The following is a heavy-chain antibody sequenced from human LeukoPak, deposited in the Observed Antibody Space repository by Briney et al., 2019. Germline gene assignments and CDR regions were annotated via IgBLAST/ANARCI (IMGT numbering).Heavy chain of an antibody. J-gene: IGHJ4*02. Sequence: SETLSLTCTVSGGSISSSSYSWGWIRQPPGKGLEWIGSIYYSGSTYYNPSLKSRVTISVDTSKNQFSLKLSSVTAADTAVYYCARRSWSTIAPFDYWGQGTLVTVSS. CDR3: ARRSWSTIAPFDY. V-gene: IGHV4-39*01. D-gene: IGHD2-8*01. CDR1: GGSISSSSYS. CDR2: IYYSGST.